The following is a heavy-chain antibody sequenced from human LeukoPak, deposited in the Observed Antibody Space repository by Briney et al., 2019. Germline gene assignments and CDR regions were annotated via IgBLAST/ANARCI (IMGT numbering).Heavy chain of an antibody. CDR2: ISSSSSYI. V-gene: IGHV3-21*01. Sequence: PGGSLRLSCAAPGFTFSSYSMNWVRQAPGKGLEWVSSISSSSSYIYYADSVKGRFTISRDNAKNSLYLQMNSLRAEDTAVYYCAREGMTTFNPFDYWGQGTLVTVSS. J-gene: IGHJ4*02. CDR3: AREGMTTFNPFDY. CDR1: GFTFSSYS. D-gene: IGHD3-16*01.